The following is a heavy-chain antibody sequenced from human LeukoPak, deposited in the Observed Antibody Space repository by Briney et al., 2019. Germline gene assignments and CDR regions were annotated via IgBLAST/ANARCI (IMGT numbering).Heavy chain of an antibody. CDR2: ISYDGSNK. V-gene: IGHV3-30*18. CDR1: GFTFSSYG. D-gene: IGHD2-2*01. CDR3: AKDLRRYCSSTSCSSPDF. J-gene: IGHJ4*02. Sequence: PGGSLRLSYAASGFTFSSYGMHWVRQAPGKGLEWVAVISYDGSNKYYADSVKGRFTISRDNSKNTLYLQMNSLRAEDTAVYYCAKDLRRYCSSTSCSSPDFWGQGTLVTVSS.